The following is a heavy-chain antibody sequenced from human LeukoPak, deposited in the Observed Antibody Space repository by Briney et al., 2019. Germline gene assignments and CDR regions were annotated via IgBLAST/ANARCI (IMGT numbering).Heavy chain of an antibody. CDR2: IRGSGDRT. CDR1: GFTFSSYA. V-gene: IGHV3-23*01. CDR3: ARVGDFSVAAFDI. D-gene: IGHD3-16*01. Sequence: GGSLRLSCAASGFTFSSYAMSWVRQAPGKGLEWVSAIRGSGDRTHYADSVKGRFTISRDNSKNTLYLQMGSLRTEDMAVYYCARVGDFSVAAFDIWGQGTMVTVSS. J-gene: IGHJ3*02.